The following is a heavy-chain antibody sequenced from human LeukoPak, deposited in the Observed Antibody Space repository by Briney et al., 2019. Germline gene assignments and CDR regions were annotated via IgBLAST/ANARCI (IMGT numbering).Heavy chain of an antibody. D-gene: IGHD6-19*01. CDR1: VGSFSGYY. Sequence: PSETLSLTCAVYVGSFSGYYWSWIRQPPGKGLEWIGEINHSGSTNYNPSLKSRVTISVDTSKNQFSLKLSSVTAADTAVYYCARGRIAVAGVDAFDIWGQGTMVTVSS. CDR2: INHSGST. V-gene: IGHV4-34*01. CDR3: ARGRIAVAGVDAFDI. J-gene: IGHJ3*02.